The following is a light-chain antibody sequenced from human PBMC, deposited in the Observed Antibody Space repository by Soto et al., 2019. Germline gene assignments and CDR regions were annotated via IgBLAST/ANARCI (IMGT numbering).Light chain of an antibody. CDR1: QSVSSN. CDR2: GAS. V-gene: IGKV3-20*01. Sequence: VMTQSPATLSVSPGERATLSCRASQSVSSNLAWYQQIPGQAPRLLIYGASSRATGIPDRFSGSGSGTDFTLTISRLEPEDFAVYYCQQYDSSPRTFGQGTKVDIK. CDR3: QQYDSSPRT. J-gene: IGKJ1*01.